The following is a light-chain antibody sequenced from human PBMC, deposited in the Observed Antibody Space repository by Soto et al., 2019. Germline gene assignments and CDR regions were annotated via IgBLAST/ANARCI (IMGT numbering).Light chain of an antibody. Sequence: QSALTQPPSASGSPGQSVTISCTGTSSDVGGYKYVSWYQQHPGKAPKLMIYEVSKRPSGVPDRFSGSKSGNTASLTVSGLQAEDEADYYCCSYAHSSNFYVFGTGTKLTVL. J-gene: IGLJ1*01. CDR3: CSYAHSSNFYV. CDR1: SSDVGGYKY. V-gene: IGLV2-8*01. CDR2: EVS.